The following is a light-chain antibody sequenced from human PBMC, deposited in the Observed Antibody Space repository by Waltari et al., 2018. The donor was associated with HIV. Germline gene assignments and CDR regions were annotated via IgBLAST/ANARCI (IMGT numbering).Light chain of an antibody. Sequence: QSLLTQPPSVSGAPGQRVTISCTGSSSNIGAGFDVNWSQQLPGTVPKLLIYGNSNRPSGVPHRFSGSKSGTSASLAITGLQAEDEADYYCQSYDRSLSGYVVFGGGTKLTVL. V-gene: IGLV1-40*01. CDR2: GNS. CDR3: QSYDRSLSGYVV. J-gene: IGLJ2*01. CDR1: SSNIGAGFD.